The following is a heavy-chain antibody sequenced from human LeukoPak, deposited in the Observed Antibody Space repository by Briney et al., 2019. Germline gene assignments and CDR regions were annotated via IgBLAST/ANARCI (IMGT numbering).Heavy chain of an antibody. CDR3: ARLPGTTSAVDY. Sequence: SETLSLTCAVYGGSFSGYYWSWIRQPPGKGLEWIGEINHSGSTNYNPSLKSRVTISVDMSKNQFSLKLSSVTAADTAVYYCARLPGTTSAVDYWGQGTLVTVSS. D-gene: IGHD1-1*01. J-gene: IGHJ4*02. CDR1: GGSFSGYY. V-gene: IGHV4-34*01. CDR2: INHSGST.